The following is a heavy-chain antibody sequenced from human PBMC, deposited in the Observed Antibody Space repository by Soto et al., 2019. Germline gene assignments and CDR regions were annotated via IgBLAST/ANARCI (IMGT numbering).Heavy chain of an antibody. J-gene: IGHJ6*02. CDR2: INHSGST. Sequence: KPSETLSLTCAVYGGSFSGYYWSWIRQPPGKGLEWIGEINHSGSTNYNPSLKSRVTISVDTSKNQFSLKLSSVTAADTAVYYCARATTDSSSWTDIYYYGMDVWGQGTTVTVSS. V-gene: IGHV4-34*01. CDR1: GGSFSGYY. D-gene: IGHD6-13*01. CDR3: ARATTDSSSWTDIYYYGMDV.